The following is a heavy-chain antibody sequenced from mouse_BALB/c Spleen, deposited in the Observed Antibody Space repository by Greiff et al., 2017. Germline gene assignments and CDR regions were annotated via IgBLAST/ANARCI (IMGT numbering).Heavy chain of an antibody. D-gene: IGHD1-1*01. J-gene: IGHJ4*01. CDR2: ISSGGSYT. CDR3: AREELLPYAMDD. CDR1: GFTFSSYA. Sequence: EVQGVESGGGLVKPGGSLKLSCAASGFTFSSYAMSWVRQSPEKRLEWVAEISSGGSYTYYPDTVTGRFTISRDNAKNTLYLEMSSLRSEDTAMYYCAREELLPYAMDDWGQGTSVTVSS. V-gene: IGHV5-9-4*01.